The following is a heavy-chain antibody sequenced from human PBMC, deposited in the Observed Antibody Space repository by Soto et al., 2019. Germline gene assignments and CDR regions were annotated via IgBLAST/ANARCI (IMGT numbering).Heavy chain of an antibody. D-gene: IGHD3-10*01. Sequence: GESLKISCKGSGYSFTRYWISWVRQMPGKGLEWMGRIDPSDSYTNYSPSFQGHVTISADKSISTAYLQWSSPKASDTAIYYCARLPYGSNYCGVDVWGQGTMVTVSS. CDR3: ARLPYGSNYCGVDV. J-gene: IGHJ6*02. CDR2: IDPSDSYT. V-gene: IGHV5-10-1*01. CDR1: GYSFTRYW.